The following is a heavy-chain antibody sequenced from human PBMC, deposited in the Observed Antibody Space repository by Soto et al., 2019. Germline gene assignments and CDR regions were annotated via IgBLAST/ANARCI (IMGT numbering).Heavy chain of an antibody. J-gene: IGHJ6*02. Sequence: QGQLQQWGAGLLKPSETLSLSGDIYGGSFRDDYWSWILQPPGKGLEWIGKVSPVGGTSYTPSLRSRVTVSADTSSTQFSVRLSSVTAADTAGYYCARERVVLLRAAVRVWDDYQYYSLDVWGQGTAVTVSS. D-gene: IGHD2-2*02. CDR2: VSPVGGT. CDR1: GGSFRDDY. CDR3: ARERVVLLRAAVRVWDDYQYYSLDV. V-gene: IGHV4-34*01.